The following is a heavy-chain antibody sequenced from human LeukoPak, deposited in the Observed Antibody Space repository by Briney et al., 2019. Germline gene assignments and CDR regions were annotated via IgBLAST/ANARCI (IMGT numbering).Heavy chain of an antibody. J-gene: IGHJ3*02. CDR2: ISSSSTI. D-gene: IGHD6-13*01. CDR1: GFTFSDYY. CDR3: ARDLGSSWYHLAAVGI. V-gene: IGHV3-11*04. Sequence: PGGSLRLSCAASGFTFSDYYMSWIRQAPGKGLEWVSYISSSSTIYYADSVKGRFTISRDNAKNSLYLQMNSLRAEDTAVYYCARDLGSSWYHLAAVGIWGQGTMVTVSS.